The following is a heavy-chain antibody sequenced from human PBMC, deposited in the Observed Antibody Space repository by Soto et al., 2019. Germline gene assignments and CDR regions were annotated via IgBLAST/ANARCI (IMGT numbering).Heavy chain of an antibody. V-gene: IGHV1-8*01. D-gene: IGHD2-15*01. Sequence: QVQLVQSGAEVKKPGASVKVSCKASGYTFTNSDINWVRQAPGQGLEWMGWMNPDSGHAAYAQKLQGRVPLTTSNSTSTVYMEMRSLGSEDTAVYSCARRPPCSCGICYDALDNWGQGTLVTVS. CDR1: GYTFTNSD. CDR3: ARRPPCSCGICYDALDN. J-gene: IGHJ4*02. CDR2: MNPDSGHA.